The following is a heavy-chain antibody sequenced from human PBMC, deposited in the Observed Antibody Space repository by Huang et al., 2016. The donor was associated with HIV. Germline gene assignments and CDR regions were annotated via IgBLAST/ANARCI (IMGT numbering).Heavy chain of an antibody. CDR2: ISYDTKRK. Sequence: QVQLVESGGGVVQPGGSLRISCAASGFTFSSYGMHWARQAPGKGREGGAVISYDTKRKYYADSGKGRFSISRDNSKTTVYLKLNSRRPEDTAVYYCAKGGSAAAVLDFWGQGTLVTVSS. D-gene: IGHD6-13*01. CDR1: GFTFSSYG. CDR3: AKGGSAAAVLDF. V-gene: IGHV3-30*18. J-gene: IGHJ4*02.